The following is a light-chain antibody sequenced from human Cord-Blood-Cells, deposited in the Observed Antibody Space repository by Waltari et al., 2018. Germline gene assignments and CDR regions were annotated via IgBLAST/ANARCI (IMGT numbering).Light chain of an antibody. CDR3: QVWDSSSDHRV. J-gene: IGLJ3*02. Sequence: SYVLTQPPSVSVAPGKTARINRRGNNIVSKSVHWYQQKPGQAPVLVIYYDSDRPAGIPERFSGANSGNTATLTISRVEAGDEADYYCQVWDSSSDHRVFGGGTKLTVL. CDR2: YDS. V-gene: IGLV3-21*04. CDR1: NIVSKS.